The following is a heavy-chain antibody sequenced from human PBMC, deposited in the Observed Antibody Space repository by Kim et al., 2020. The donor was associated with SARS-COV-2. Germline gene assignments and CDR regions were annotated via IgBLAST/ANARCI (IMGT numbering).Heavy chain of an antibody. V-gene: IGHV3-23*01. CDR2: ISGSSDRI. J-gene: IGHJ4*02. CDR3: ARTGQHLGNTGWLKGLDF. Sequence: GGSLRLSCKASGFTFNTYFMAWVRQAPGKGLEWVSAISGSSDRIYNADSVKGRFIISRDNSKNTLYLQMNSLRVEDTALYFCARTGQHLGNTGWLKGLDFGGQGARVTVSS. CDR1: GFTFNTYF. D-gene: IGHD6-19*01.